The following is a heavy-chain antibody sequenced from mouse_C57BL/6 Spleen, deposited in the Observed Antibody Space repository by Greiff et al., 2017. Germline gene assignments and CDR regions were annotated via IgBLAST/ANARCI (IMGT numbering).Heavy chain of an antibody. CDR2: INPNNGGT. V-gene: IGHV1-26*01. J-gene: IGHJ1*03. CDR3: ATGPYWYFDV. CDR1: GYTFTDYY. D-gene: IGHD4-1*01. Sequence: VQLQQSGPELVKPGASVKISCKASGYTFTDYYMNWVKQSHGKSLEWIGDINPNNGGTSYNQKFKGKATLTVDKSSSTAYKELRSLTSEDSAVYYCATGPYWYFDVWGTGTTVTVSS.